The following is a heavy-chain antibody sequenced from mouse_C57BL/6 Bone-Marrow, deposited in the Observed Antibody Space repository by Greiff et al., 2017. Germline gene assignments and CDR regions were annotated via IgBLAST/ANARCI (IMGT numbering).Heavy chain of an antibody. CDR1: GYAFSSYW. Sequence: VQLQESGAELVKPGASVKISCKASGYAFSSYWMNWVKQRPGKGLEWIGQIYPGDGDTNYNGKFKGKATLTADKSSSTAYMQLSSLTSEDSAVYFCARGSYDEGAWFAYWGQGTLVTVSA. J-gene: IGHJ3*01. CDR2: IYPGDGDT. D-gene: IGHD2-12*01. CDR3: ARGSYDEGAWFAY. V-gene: IGHV1-80*01.